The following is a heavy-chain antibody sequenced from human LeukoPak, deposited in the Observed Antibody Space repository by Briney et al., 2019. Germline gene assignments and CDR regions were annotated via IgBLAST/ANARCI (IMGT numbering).Heavy chain of an antibody. Sequence: ASAKVSCKASGYIFTGYYMHWVRQAPGQGLEWMAWINPDSSDTKYAQKFEGRVTVTTDTPISTAYMELSRLRSDDTAVYYCVKVAAGLLGSWGQGTLVTVSS. J-gene: IGHJ4*02. CDR1: GYIFTGYY. V-gene: IGHV1-2*02. D-gene: IGHD3/OR15-3a*01. CDR3: VKVAAGLLGS. CDR2: INPDSSDT.